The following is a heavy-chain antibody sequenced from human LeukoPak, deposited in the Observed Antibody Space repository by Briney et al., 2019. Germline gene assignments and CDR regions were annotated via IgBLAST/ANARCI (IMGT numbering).Heavy chain of an antibody. J-gene: IGHJ3*02. CDR1: GFTFSSYW. CDR2: ISYDGSNK. Sequence: GGSLRLSCAASGFTFSSYWMNWVRQAPGKGLEWVAVISYDGSNKYYADSVKGRFTIPRDNSKNTLYLQMNSLRAEDTAVYYCAKDGAGVHYYDSSGYPGAFDIWGQGTMVTVSS. CDR3: AKDGAGVHYYDSSGYPGAFDI. D-gene: IGHD3-22*01. V-gene: IGHV3-30*18.